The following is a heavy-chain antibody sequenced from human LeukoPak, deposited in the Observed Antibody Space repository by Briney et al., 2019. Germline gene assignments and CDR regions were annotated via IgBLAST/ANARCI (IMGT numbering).Heavy chain of an antibody. CDR2: IHQDGDEK. V-gene: IGHV3-7*04. J-gene: IGHJ4*02. CDR3: ARGDKFSGDY. CDR1: GFTFSTYW. D-gene: IGHD2-15*01. Sequence: GGSLRLSCAASGFTFSTYWMSWVRQAPGKGLEWAANIHQDGDEKYYVDSVKGRFTISRDNAKNSLYLQMNSLRAEDTAVYYCARGDKFSGDYWGQGTLVTVSS.